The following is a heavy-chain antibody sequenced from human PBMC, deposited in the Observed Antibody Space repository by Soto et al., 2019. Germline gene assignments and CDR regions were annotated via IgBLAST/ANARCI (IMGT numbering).Heavy chain of an antibody. CDR2: IIPIFGTA. D-gene: IGHD6-13*01. V-gene: IGHV1-69*13. J-gene: IGHJ6*02. CDR1: GGTFSSYA. CDR3: AKCTSSSSWYDGSLAGEDYYYYYGMDV. Sequence: ASVKVSCKASGGTFSSYAISWVRQAPGQGLEWMGGIIPIFGTANYAQKFQGRVTITADESTSTAYMELSSLRSEDTAVYYCAKCTSSSSWYDGSLAGEDYYYYYGMDVWGQGTTVTVSS.